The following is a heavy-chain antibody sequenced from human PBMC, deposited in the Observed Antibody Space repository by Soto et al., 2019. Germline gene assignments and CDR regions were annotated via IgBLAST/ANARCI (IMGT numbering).Heavy chain of an antibody. J-gene: IGHJ6*02. CDR2: IYYSGST. Sequence: NPSETLSLTCTVSGGSVSSGSYYWSWIRQPPGKGLEWIGYIYYSGSTNYNPSLKSRVTISVDTSKNQFSLKLSSVTAADTAVYYCARGDYDFWSGYYTAGYYYYGMDVWGQGTTVTVSS. D-gene: IGHD3-3*01. V-gene: IGHV4-61*01. CDR1: GGSVSSGSYY. CDR3: ARGDYDFWSGYYTAGYYYYGMDV.